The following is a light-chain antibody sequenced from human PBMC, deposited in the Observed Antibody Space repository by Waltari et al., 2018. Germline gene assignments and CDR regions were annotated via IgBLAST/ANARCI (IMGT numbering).Light chain of an antibody. CDR2: DVS. CDR3: CSCAGSYTWV. Sequence: QSALTQPRSVSGSPGQSVTISCTGTSSDVGGYNYVSWYQQHPGKAPKLMIYDVSKRPSGVPDRFSGSKSGNTASLTISGLQAEDEADYYCCSCAGSYTWVFGTGTKVTVL. J-gene: IGLJ1*01. V-gene: IGLV2-11*01. CDR1: SSDVGGYNY.